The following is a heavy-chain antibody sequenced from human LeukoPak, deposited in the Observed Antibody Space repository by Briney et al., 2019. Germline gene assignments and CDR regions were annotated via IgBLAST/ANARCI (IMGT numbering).Heavy chain of an antibody. J-gene: IGHJ4*02. CDR1: GYRLPELS. D-gene: IGHD1-26*01. CDR3: ATGLSGSYCHTYFHF. CDR2: FDPEDGET. Sequence: ASVKLSSKVSGYRLPELSMDWVRQTPGEGLECMGGFDPEDGETIYAQKFQGRITMTEDTSTDTAYMELNSLTSEDTAVYYCATGLSGSYCHTYFHFWGQGTVVTVSS. V-gene: IGHV1-24*01.